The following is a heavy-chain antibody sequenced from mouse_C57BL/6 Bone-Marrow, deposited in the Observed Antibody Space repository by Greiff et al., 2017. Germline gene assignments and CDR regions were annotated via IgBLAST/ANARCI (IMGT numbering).Heavy chain of an antibody. V-gene: IGHV5-4*01. CDR3: ARDTPLSGDDY. CDR1: GFTFSSYA. D-gene: IGHD3-2*02. CDR2: ISDGGSYT. J-gene: IGHJ2*01. Sequence: EVKLVESGGGLVKPGGSLKLSCAASGFTFSSYAMSWVRQTPEKRLEWVATISDGGSYTYYPDNVKGRFTISRDNAKNNLYLQMSHLKSEDTAMYYCARDTPLSGDDYWGQGTTLTVSS.